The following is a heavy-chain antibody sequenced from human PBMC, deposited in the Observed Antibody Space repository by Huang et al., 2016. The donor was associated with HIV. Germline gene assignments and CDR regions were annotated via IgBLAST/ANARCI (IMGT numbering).Heavy chain of an antibody. CDR2: NSPRNDGT. V-gene: IGHV1-46*01. CDR3: ARDVRYFHSHYYALDV. CDR1: GTTVINYY. D-gene: IGHD1-20*01. Sequence: EQLMQSGAEVMKPGASVKISCKASGTTVINYYVHWVRLAPGQGLAGVCSNSPRNDGTSHSQKIRGRLTMTRDAATNAAFMELTSLLSDDTAIYFWARDVRYFHSHYYALDVWGQGTTVTSSS. J-gene: IGHJ6*02.